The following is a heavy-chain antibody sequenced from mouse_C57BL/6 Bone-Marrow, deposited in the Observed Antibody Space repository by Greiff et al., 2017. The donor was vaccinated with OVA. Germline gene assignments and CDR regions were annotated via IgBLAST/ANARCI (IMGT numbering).Heavy chain of an antibody. CDR2: IYPGDGDT. V-gene: IGHV1-82*01. J-gene: IGHJ2*01. D-gene: IGHD2-5*01. CDR3: ARSLHSNYDY. CDR1: GYAFSSSW. Sequence: QVQLQQSGPELVKPGASVKISCKASGYAFSSSWMNWVKQRPGKGLEWIGRIYPGDGDTNYNGKFKGKATLTADKSSSTAYMQLSSLTTEDSAVYFCARSLHSNYDYWGQGTTLTVSS.